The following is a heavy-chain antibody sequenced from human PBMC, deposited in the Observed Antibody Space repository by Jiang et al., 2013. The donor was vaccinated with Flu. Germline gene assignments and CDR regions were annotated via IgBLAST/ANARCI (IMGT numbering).Heavy chain of an antibody. J-gene: IGHJ4*02. CDR2: ISTYSGHT. Sequence: GAEVKKPGASVKVSCKTSGYTFTNYGISWVRQVPGRGLEWMGWISTYSGHTDYEQNFQGRVTMTTDTSTNTAYMELRSLSSDDTGVYFCAREGYREIDNWGQGTLVTVSA. CDR1: GYTFTNYG. D-gene: IGHD3-16*02. V-gene: IGHV1-18*04. CDR3: AREGYREIDN.